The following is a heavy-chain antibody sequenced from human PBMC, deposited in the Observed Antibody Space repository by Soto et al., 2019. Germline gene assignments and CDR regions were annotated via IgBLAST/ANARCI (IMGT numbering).Heavy chain of an antibody. Sequence: WASVKVSCKASGYTFISYGLTWVRQAPGQGLEWMGWISGYNRDTNHAQKFQGRVTMTRDTSTSTAYMELRSLTPDDTAVYYCARAARAQGDCDYWGQGTLVTVSS. D-gene: IGHD3-10*01. CDR1: GYTFISYG. V-gene: IGHV1-18*01. CDR3: ARAARAQGDCDY. J-gene: IGHJ4*02. CDR2: ISGYNRDT.